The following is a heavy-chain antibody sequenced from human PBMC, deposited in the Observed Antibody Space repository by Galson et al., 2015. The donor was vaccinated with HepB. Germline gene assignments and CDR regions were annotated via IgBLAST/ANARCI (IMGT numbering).Heavy chain of an antibody. J-gene: IGHJ5*02. V-gene: IGHV1-8*01. CDR2: MNPNSGNT. CDR1: GYTFISYE. D-gene: IGHD3-10*01. CDR3: ARGGARGSADL. Sequence: SCKASGYTFISYEIIWVRQATGQGLEWMGWMNPNSGNTGYAQKFQGRVTMTRNTSTSTAYMELSSLRSEDTALYYCARGGARGSADLWGQGTLVTVSS.